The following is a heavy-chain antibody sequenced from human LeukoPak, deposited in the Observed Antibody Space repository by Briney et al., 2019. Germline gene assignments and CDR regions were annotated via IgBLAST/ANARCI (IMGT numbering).Heavy chain of an antibody. CDR2: IYYSGST. D-gene: IGHD6-13*01. CDR1: GGSISGSTYY. Sequence: KPSETLSLTCTVSGGSISGSTYYWGWIRQPPGKGLEWIGRIYYSGSTYYNPSLKSRVTTSVDTSKNQFSLKLSSVTAADTAVYYCARHAAAGRLDPYFDYWGQGTLVTVSS. CDR3: ARHAAAGRLDPYFDY. J-gene: IGHJ4*02. V-gene: IGHV4-39*01.